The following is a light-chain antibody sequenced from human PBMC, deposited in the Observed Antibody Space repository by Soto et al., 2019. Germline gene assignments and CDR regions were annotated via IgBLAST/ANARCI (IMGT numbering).Light chain of an antibody. CDR1: QSVSSY. CDR2: RAS. V-gene: IGKV3-15*01. CDR3: QHYHTWPPTYT. Sequence: EIVMTQSPATLSVSPGGRATLSCRASQSVSSYLAWYQQRPGQPPRLLIYRASTRATNIPARFSGSGSGTAFSLSILTRHSEDFAVYYFQHYHTWPPTYTFGQGTKLEI. J-gene: IGKJ2*01.